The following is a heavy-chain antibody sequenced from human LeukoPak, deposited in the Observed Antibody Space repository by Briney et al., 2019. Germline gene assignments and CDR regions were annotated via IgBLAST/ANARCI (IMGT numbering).Heavy chain of an antibody. CDR2: ISGSGSTI. CDR1: GFTFSSYE. CDR3: ARDRSYYDSSGYYYQPGDY. J-gene: IGHJ4*02. Sequence: GRSLRLSCAASGFTFSSYEMNWVRQAPGKGLEWISYISGSGSTIYYADSVKGRFTISRDNAKSSLYLQMNSLRAEDTAVYYCARDRSYYDSSGYYYQPGDYWGQGTLVTVSS. V-gene: IGHV3-48*03. D-gene: IGHD3-22*01.